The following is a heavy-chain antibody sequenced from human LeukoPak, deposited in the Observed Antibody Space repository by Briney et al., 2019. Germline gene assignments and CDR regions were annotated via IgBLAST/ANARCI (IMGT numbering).Heavy chain of an antibody. CDR2: ISSDNNYI. V-gene: IGHV3-21*01. D-gene: IGHD3-10*01. Sequence: TGGSLRLSCAASGFAFSSYSMNWVRQAPGKGLEWVSSISSDNNYIYYADSLKGRFTISRDNAENSLYLQMNSLRAEDTAVYYCARVGSGSYIYYGMDVWGQGTTVTVSS. CDR1: GFAFSSYS. J-gene: IGHJ6*02. CDR3: ARVGSGSYIYYGMDV.